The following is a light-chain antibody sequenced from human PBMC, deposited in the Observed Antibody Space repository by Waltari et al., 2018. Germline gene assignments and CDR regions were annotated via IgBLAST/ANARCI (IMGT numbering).Light chain of an antibody. CDR1: QSILYRSSNRNA. CDR2: WAA. J-gene: IGKJ4*01. Sequence: DIVMTQSPDSLAGSLGERATINCKSSQSILYRSSNRNALAWYQQIPGQPPKLLFFWAATRESGAPDRFSVSGSGTDFTLTISSLQAEDVAVYYCQQYYNAPLTFGGGTKVEIK. CDR3: QQYYNAPLT. V-gene: IGKV4-1*01.